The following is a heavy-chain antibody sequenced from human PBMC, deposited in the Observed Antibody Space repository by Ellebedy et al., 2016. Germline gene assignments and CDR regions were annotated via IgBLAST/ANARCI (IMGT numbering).Heavy chain of an antibody. J-gene: IGHJ1*01. CDR2: ISGSGGST. Sequence: GESLKISCAASGFTLSSYAMSWVRQAPGKGLEWVSAISGSGGSTYYADSVKGRFTISRDNSKNTLYLQMNSLRAEDTAVYYCAKDPLNSGWPEYFQHWGQGTLVTVSS. CDR3: AKDPLNSGWPEYFQH. D-gene: IGHD6-19*01. V-gene: IGHV3-23*01. CDR1: GFTLSSYA.